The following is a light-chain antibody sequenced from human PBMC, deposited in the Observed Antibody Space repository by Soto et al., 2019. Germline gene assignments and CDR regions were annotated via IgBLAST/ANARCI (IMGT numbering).Light chain of an antibody. CDR3: QQYNDWPLT. Sequence: EIVMTHSPVTLSVSPCERATLSFRASQSVSSNLAWYQQKPGQAPSLLIYGAFTRATGIPARFSGTGSGTEFTLTISSLQSEDFALYYCQQYNDWPLTFGQGTKVDIK. V-gene: IGKV3-15*01. CDR2: GAF. J-gene: IGKJ1*01. CDR1: QSVSSN.